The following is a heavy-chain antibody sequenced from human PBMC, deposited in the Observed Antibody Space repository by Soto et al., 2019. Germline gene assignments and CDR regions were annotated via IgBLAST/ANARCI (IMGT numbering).Heavy chain of an antibody. Sequence: EVQLLESGGGLVQPGGSLRLSCAASGFTFSSYAMSWVRQAPGKGLEWVSAISGSGGSTYYADSVKGRFTISRDNSNNTLYLQMNSLRAEDTAVYYCAKDGLRYFDWLLSSDAFDIWGQGTMVTVSS. CDR3: AKDGLRYFDWLLSSDAFDI. J-gene: IGHJ3*02. V-gene: IGHV3-23*01. CDR1: GFTFSSYA. D-gene: IGHD3-9*01. CDR2: ISGSGGST.